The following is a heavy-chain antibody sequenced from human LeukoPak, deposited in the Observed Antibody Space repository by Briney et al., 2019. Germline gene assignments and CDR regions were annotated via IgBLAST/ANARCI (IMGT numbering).Heavy chain of an antibody. Sequence: SVKVSCKASGGTFSSYAISWVRQAPGQGLEWMGGIIPIFGTANYAQKFQGRVTITADESTSTAYMELSSLRSEDTAVYYCARSENGDYGWFDPWGQGTLVTVSS. V-gene: IGHV1-69*13. J-gene: IGHJ5*02. CDR2: IIPIFGTA. D-gene: IGHD4-17*01. CDR3: ARSENGDYGWFDP. CDR1: GGTFSSYA.